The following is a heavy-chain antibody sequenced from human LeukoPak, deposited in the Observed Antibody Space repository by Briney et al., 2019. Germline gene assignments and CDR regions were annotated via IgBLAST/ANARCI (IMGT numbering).Heavy chain of an antibody. D-gene: IGHD5-12*01. CDR3: ARGDGYDCHFDY. Sequence: GESLKISCRGSGYSFTTYWIGWVRQMPGKGLEWIGIIYPGDSDTRYSPSFQGQVTMSADKSISTAYLQWSSLKASDTAIYYCARGDGYDCHFDYWGQGTLVTVSS. CDR2: IYPGDSDT. CDR1: GYSFTTYW. J-gene: IGHJ4*02. V-gene: IGHV5-51*01.